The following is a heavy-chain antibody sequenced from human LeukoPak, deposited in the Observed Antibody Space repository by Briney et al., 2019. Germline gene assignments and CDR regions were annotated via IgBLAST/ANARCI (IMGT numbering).Heavy chain of an antibody. CDR1: GFTFSSYS. CDR3: ARDKPYYYDSSGYYSDY. V-gene: IGHV3-21*01. Sequence: PGGSLRLSCAASGFTFSSYSMTWVRQAPGKGLEWVSSISSSSGYIYYADSVKGRFTISRDNAKNSLYLQMNSLRAEDTAVYYCARDKPYYYDSSGYYSDYWGQGTLVTVSS. CDR2: ISSSSGYI. J-gene: IGHJ4*02. D-gene: IGHD3-22*01.